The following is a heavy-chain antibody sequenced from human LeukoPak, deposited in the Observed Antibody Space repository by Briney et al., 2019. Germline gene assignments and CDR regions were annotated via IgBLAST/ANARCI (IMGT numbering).Heavy chain of an antibody. J-gene: IGHJ4*02. CDR1: GFTFTCCG. CDR2: ISSSDGNRK. Sequence: GGSLRLSCAPSGFTFTCCGMHWVRQASGQGLEWVAAISSSDGNRKYYADSVKGRFTISRDNSKNTVYLQMNSLRADDTAVYYCAKWSGNRPLYYFDYWGQGTLVTVSS. V-gene: IGHV3-30*18. D-gene: IGHD3-3*01. CDR3: AKWSGNRPLYYFDY.